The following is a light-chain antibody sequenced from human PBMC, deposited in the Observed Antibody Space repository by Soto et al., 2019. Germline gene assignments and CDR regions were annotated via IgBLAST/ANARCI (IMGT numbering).Light chain of an antibody. V-gene: IGKV3-20*01. CDR2: AAS. CDR1: HSVTSSS. Sequence: IVWAHSPGTLPFSPGERATLSCRASHSVTSSSLALYQQKPGQAPRLLIYAASSRATGISDRFSGSGSGTAFTLTISRLEPGDFAVYYCHQYDSSPTFGQGTRLEIK. CDR3: HQYDSSPT. J-gene: IGKJ5*01.